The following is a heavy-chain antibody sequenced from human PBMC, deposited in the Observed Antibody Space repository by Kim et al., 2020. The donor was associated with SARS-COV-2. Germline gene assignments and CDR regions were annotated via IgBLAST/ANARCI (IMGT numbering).Heavy chain of an antibody. CDR1: GGSISSGGYS. Sequence: SETLSLTCAVSGGSISSGGYSWSWIRQPPGKGLEWIGYIYHSGSTYYNPSLKSRVTISVDRSKNQFSLKLSSVTAADTAVYYCARRSSYFDYWGQGTLVTVSS. CDR2: IYHSGST. CDR3: ARRSSYFDY. J-gene: IGHJ4*02. V-gene: IGHV4-30-2*01.